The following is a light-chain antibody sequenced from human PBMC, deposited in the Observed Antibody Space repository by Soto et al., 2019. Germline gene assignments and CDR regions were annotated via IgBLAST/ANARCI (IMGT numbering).Light chain of an antibody. CDR1: QSLNIW. CDR2: QAS. Sequence: DTQMTQSPSTLSASVGDRVTITCRASQSLNIWLAWYQQKPGRAPKLLIYQASTLASGVPSRFSGSGSGSEFTLTISSLQPDDLATYYCQQYNDYWKFGQGTKVDIK. J-gene: IGKJ1*01. V-gene: IGKV1-5*03. CDR3: QQYNDYWK.